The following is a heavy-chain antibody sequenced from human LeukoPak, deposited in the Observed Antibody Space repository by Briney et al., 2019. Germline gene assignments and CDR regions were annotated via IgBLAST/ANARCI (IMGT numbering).Heavy chain of an antibody. V-gene: IGHV4-59*05. CDR3: ARQPYSSGAVYFDY. D-gene: IGHD6-19*01. CDR2: IYYSGST. CDR1: GGSISSYY. J-gene: IGHJ4*02. Sequence: PSETLSLTCTVSGGSISSYYWSWIRQPPGKGLEWIGSIYYSGSTYYNPSLKSRVTISVDTSKNQFSLKLSSVTAADTAVYYCARQPYSSGAVYFDYWGQGTLVTVSS.